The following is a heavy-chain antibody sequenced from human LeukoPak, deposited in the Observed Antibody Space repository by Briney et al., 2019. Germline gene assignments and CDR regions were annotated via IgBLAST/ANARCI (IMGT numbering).Heavy chain of an antibody. CDR1: GFTISSYA. CDR3: ARGEAPYDAFDI. CDR2: ISSSSSPI. J-gene: IGHJ3*02. Sequence: GGSLRLSCAASGFTISSYAMNWVRQAPGKGLEWVSYISSSSSPINYADSVKGRFTISRDNAKNSLYLQMNSLRDEDTAVYYCARGEAPYDAFDIWGQGTMVTVSS. D-gene: IGHD1-26*01. V-gene: IGHV3-48*02.